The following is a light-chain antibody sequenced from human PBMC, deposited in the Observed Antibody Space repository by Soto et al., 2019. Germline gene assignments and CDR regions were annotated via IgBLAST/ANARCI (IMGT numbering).Light chain of an antibody. CDR3: QKYNRAPRT. V-gene: IGKV1-27*01. CDR1: QSISNY. Sequence: DIQITQSPSSLSASVGDRVTITCRASQSISNYLAWYQQKPGKVPKLLIYAESTLQSGVPSRFSGSGSGTDFTLTISGLQPEDVATYYCQKYNRAPRTFGPGTKADIK. CDR2: AES. J-gene: IGKJ3*01.